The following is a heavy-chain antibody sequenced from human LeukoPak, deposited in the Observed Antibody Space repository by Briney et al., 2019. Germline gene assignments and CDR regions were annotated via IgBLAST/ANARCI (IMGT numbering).Heavy chain of an antibody. CDR3: ARGSRSLWFGELLPQTPYYFDY. CDR1: GFTFSSYS. J-gene: IGHJ4*02. CDR2: ISSSSSYI. V-gene: IGHV3-21*01. D-gene: IGHD3-10*01. Sequence: PGGSLRLSCAASGFTFSSYSMNWVRQAPGKGLEWVSSISSSSSYIYYADSVKGRFTISRDNAKNSLYLQMNSLRAEDTAVYYCARGSRSLWFGELLPQTPYYFDYWGQGTLVTVSS.